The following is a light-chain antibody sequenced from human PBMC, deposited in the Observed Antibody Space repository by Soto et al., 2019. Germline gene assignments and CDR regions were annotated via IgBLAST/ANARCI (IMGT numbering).Light chain of an antibody. CDR2: GAS. V-gene: IGKV3-15*01. Sequence: EILMTQSPATLSVSPGERATVSCRASQSVSSNLAWYQQKPGQAPRLLIYGASTRATGIPARFSGSGSGTEFTLTISSLQSEDFAVYYCQQYSNWPSWTFGQGTKVEIE. CDR3: QQYSNWPSWT. CDR1: QSVSSN. J-gene: IGKJ1*01.